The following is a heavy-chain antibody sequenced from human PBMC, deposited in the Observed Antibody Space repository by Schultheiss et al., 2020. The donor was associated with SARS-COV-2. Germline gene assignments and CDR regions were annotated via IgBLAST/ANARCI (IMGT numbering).Heavy chain of an antibody. V-gene: IGHV3-43D*03. J-gene: IGHJ4*02. D-gene: IGHD3-22*01. Sequence: GGSLRLSCAASGFTFDDYAMHWVRQAPGKGLEWVSLISWDGGSTYYADSVKGRFTISRDNSKNTLYLQMSSLRAEDTAVYYCVKDLGDSSGYNIDYWGQGTLVTVSS. CDR1: GFTFDDYA. CDR2: ISWDGGST. CDR3: VKDLGDSSGYNIDY.